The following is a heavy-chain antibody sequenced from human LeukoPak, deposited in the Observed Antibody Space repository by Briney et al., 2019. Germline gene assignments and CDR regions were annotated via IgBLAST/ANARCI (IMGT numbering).Heavy chain of an antibody. J-gene: IGHJ4*02. CDR3: AKDINWGVFYYFDY. V-gene: IGHV3-23*01. CDR1: GFTFSSYA. D-gene: IGHD3-16*01. Sequence: GGSLRLSCAASGFTFSSYAMSWVRQAPGKGLEWVSAISGSGGSTYYADSVKGRFTISGDNSENTLYLQMNSLRAEDTAVYYCAKDINWGVFYYFDYWGQGTLVTVSS. CDR2: ISGSGGST.